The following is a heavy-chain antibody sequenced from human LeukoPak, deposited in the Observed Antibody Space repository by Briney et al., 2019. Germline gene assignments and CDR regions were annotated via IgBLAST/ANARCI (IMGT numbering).Heavy chain of an antibody. J-gene: IGHJ6*02. V-gene: IGHV3-30-3*01. CDR2: ISYDGSNK. Sequence: GGSLRLSCAASGFTFSSYAMHWVRQAPGKGLEWVAVISYDGSNKYYADFVKGRFTISRDNSKNTLYPQMNSLRAEDTAGCYCARDISRNYYYYGMDVWGQGTTVTVSS. CDR3: ARDISRNYYYYGMDV. CDR1: GFTFSSYA. D-gene: IGHD2/OR15-2a*01.